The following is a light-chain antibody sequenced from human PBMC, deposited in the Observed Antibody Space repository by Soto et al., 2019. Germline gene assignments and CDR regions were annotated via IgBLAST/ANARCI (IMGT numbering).Light chain of an antibody. CDR1: QSITSF. Sequence: DIQMTQSPSSLSASVGDRVTITCRASQSITSFLNWYQQKPGKAPNLLIYAASSLQSGVPSRFSGSGSGTDFPLTISSLQSEDFATYYCQQSYSTLGSFGPGTKVDIK. CDR3: QQSYSTLGS. CDR2: AAS. V-gene: IGKV1-39*01. J-gene: IGKJ3*01.